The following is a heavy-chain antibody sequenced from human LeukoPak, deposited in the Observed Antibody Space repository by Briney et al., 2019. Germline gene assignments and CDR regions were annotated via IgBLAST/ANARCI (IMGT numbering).Heavy chain of an antibody. J-gene: IGHJ4*02. Sequence: ASVKVSCKASGYTFTSYGISWVRQAPGQGIEWMGWISAYNGNTNYAQKLQGRVTMTTDTSTSTAYMELRSLRSDDTAVYYCARVRVRRYSSSWYPFDYWGQGTLVTASS. V-gene: IGHV1-18*01. CDR2: ISAYNGNT. CDR3: ARVRVRRYSSSWYPFDY. D-gene: IGHD6-13*01. CDR1: GYTFTSYG.